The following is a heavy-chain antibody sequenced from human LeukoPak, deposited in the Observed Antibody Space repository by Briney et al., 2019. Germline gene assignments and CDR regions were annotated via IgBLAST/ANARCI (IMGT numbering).Heavy chain of an antibody. Sequence: GASVKVSCKASGYTFTSYAMHWVRQAPGQRLEWMGWINAGNGNTKYSQKFQGRVTITRDTSASTAYMELSSLRSEDTAVYYCAREETEDTAMVNWFDPWGQGTLVTVSS. D-gene: IGHD5-18*01. CDR2: INAGNGNT. V-gene: IGHV1-3*01. J-gene: IGHJ5*02. CDR3: AREETEDTAMVNWFDP. CDR1: GYTFTSYA.